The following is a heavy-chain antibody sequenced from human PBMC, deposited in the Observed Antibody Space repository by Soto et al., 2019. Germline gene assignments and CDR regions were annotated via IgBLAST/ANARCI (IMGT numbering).Heavy chain of an antibody. Sequence: QVQLQESGPGLVKPSETLSLICTVSGVSISSHYWSWIRQPPGKGLEWIGYLYYTGSTSYNPSLKGPVSTSIDTSKDQFSLKLTSVTAADTAVYYCARGGASSLPFDYWGQGALVTVSS. D-gene: IGHD6-13*01. CDR2: LYYTGST. J-gene: IGHJ4*02. V-gene: IGHV4-59*11. CDR3: ARGGASSLPFDY. CDR1: GVSISSHY.